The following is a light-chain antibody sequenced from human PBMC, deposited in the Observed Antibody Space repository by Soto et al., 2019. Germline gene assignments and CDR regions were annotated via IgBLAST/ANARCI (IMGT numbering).Light chain of an antibody. CDR3: QQYGSSPLT. CDR1: QSVSSGY. V-gene: IGKV3-20*01. Sequence: EIVLTQSPGTLSLSQGERATLSCRASQSVSSGYLAWYQQKPGQAPRLLFYGASSRAIGIPDRFSGSGSGTDFALTISRLEPEDFAVYYCQQYGSSPLTFGGGTKVEIK. J-gene: IGKJ4*01. CDR2: GAS.